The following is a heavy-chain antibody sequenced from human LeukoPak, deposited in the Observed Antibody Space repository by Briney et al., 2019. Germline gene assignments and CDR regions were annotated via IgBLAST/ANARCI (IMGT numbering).Heavy chain of an antibody. Sequence: PGRSLRLSCAASGFTFSSYAMHWVRQAPGKGLEWVAVISYDGSNKYYADSVKGRFTISRDNSKNTLYLQMNSLRAEDTAVYYCAGPIQIPNYYDSSGYPFDYWGQGTLVTVSS. CDR3: AGPIQIPNYYDSSGYPFDY. CDR2: ISYDGSNK. CDR1: GFTFSSYA. V-gene: IGHV3-30-3*01. D-gene: IGHD3-22*01. J-gene: IGHJ4*02.